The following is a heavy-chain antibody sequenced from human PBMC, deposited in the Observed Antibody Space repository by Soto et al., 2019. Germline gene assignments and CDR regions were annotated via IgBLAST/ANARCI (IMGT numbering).Heavy chain of an antibody. Sequence: GGSLRLSCAASGFTFSSYAMSWVRQAPGKGLEWVSAISGSGGSTYYADSVKGRFTISRDNSKNTLYLQMNSLRAEDTAVYYCAKGYCSGGSCYPGLFDYWGQGTLVTVSS. V-gene: IGHV3-23*01. J-gene: IGHJ4*02. CDR2: ISGSGGST. D-gene: IGHD2-15*01. CDR1: GFTFSSYA. CDR3: AKGYCSGGSCYPGLFDY.